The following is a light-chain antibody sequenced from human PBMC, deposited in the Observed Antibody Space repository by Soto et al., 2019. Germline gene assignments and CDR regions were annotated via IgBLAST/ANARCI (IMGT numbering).Light chain of an antibody. CDR1: SSDVGTYNL. V-gene: IGLV2-23*01. J-gene: IGLJ2*01. CDR3: CSYAGSSTLV. Sequence: QSALTQPASVSGSPGQSITISCTGTSSDVGTYNLVSWYQQHPGKAPKLMSYEGSKRPSGVSNRFSGSKSGNTASLTIFGLQDEDEADYYCCSYAGSSTLVFGGGTKLTVL. CDR2: EGS.